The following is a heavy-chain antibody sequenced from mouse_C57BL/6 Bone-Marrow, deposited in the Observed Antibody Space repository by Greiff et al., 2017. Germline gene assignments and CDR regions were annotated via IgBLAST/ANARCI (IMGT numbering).Heavy chain of an antibody. CDR2: IYPGSGNT. Sequence: QVHVKQSGAELVRPGASVKLSCKASGYTFTDYYINWVKQRPGQGLEWIARIYPGSGNTYYNEKFKGKATLTAEKSSSTAYMQLSSLTSEDSAVYFCARRIYYYGSSYFDYWGQGTTLTVSS. V-gene: IGHV1-76*01. D-gene: IGHD1-1*01. J-gene: IGHJ2*01. CDR1: GYTFTDYY. CDR3: ARRIYYYGSSYFDY.